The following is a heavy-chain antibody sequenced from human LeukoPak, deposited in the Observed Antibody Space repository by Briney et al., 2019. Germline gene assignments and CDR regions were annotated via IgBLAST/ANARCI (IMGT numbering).Heavy chain of an antibody. CDR2: IYFSGST. Sequence: SETLSLTCTVSGGSISSYYWSWIRQPPGQGLEWNGYIYFSGSTNYNPSLKSRVTISVDTSKNQFSLKLSSVTAADTAVYYCARAATRYCSGGSCYRYRTYWYFDLWGRGTLVTVSS. D-gene: IGHD2-15*01. V-gene: IGHV4-59*01. J-gene: IGHJ2*01. CDR1: GGSISSYY. CDR3: ARAATRYCSGGSCYRYRTYWYFDL.